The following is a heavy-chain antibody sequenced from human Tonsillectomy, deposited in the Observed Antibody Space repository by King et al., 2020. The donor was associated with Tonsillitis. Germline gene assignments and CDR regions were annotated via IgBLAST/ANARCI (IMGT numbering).Heavy chain of an antibody. J-gene: IGHJ3*02. CDR3: ARDGIRGIAAAGTGAFDI. Sequence: VQLVESGGGLVKPGGSLRLSCATSGFTFSSYYMNCVRQAPGKGLEWVSSISRSGSYIYYADSVKGRFTISRDNAKNSLSLQMNSLRAEDTAVYYCARDGIRGIAAAGTGAFDIWGQGTMVTVSS. D-gene: IGHD6-13*01. CDR1: GFTFSSYY. V-gene: IGHV3-21*01. CDR2: ISRSGSYI.